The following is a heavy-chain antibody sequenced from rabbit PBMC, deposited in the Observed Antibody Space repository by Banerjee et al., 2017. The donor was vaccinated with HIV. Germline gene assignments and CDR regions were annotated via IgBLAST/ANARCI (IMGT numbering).Heavy chain of an antibody. J-gene: IGHJ4*01. CDR2: IAGSSSGFT. D-gene: IGHD2-1*01. Sequence: QSLEESGGGLVKPGASLTLTCKASGFSFSSNDYMCWVRQAPGKGLEWISCIAGSSSGFTYSATWAKGRFTISKTSSTTVTLQMTSLTAADMATYLCARSVGDYGWALDLWGPGTLVTVS. CDR3: ARSVGDYGWALDL. V-gene: IGHV1S40*01. CDR1: GFSFSSNDY.